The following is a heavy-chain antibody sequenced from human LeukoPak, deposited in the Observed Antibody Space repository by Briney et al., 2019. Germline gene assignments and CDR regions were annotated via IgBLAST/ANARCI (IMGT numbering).Heavy chain of an antibody. CDR2: IYPGDSDT. D-gene: IGHD5-12*01. J-gene: IGHJ4*02. CDR1: GYSFTSYL. Sequence: GESLKISCKGSGYSFTSYLIAWVRQMPGKGLEWMGIIYPGDSDTRYSPSFQGQVTISADKSISTAYLQWSSLKASDTAMYYCARPHWGSGYDLGYWGQGTLVTVSS. V-gene: IGHV5-51*01. CDR3: ARPHWGSGYDLGY.